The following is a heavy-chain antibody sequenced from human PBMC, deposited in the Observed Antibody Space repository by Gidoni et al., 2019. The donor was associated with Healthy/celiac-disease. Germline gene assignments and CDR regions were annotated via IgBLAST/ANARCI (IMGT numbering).Heavy chain of an antibody. V-gene: IGHV3-48*04. J-gene: IGHJ4*02. Sequence: EVQLVESGGGLVQPGGSLRLSCAASGFTFISYSMTWVRQAPGKGLEWVSYISSSSSTIYYADSVKGRFTISRDNAKNSLYLQMNSLRAEDTAVYYCARGYDSSGYYPDYWGQGTLVTVSS. D-gene: IGHD3-22*01. CDR3: ARGYDSSGYYPDY. CDR1: GFTFISYS. CDR2: ISSSSSTI.